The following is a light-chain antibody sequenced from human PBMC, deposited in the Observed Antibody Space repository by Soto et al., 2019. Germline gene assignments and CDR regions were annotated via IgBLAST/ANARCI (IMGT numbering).Light chain of an antibody. V-gene: IGKV3-15*01. CDR3: QQYNNWPPWT. J-gene: IGKJ1*01. CDR2: GAS. CDR1: QSVGSN. Sequence: EIVMTQSPATLSVSPVERATLSCMASQSVGSNLAWYQQKPGQAPRLLIYGASTRATGIPARFSGSGSGTEFTLTITSLQSEDFAVYYCQQYNNWPPWTFGQGTKVDIK.